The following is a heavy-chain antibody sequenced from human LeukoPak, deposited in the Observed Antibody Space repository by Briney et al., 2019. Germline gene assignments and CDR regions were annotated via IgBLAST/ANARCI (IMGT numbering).Heavy chain of an antibody. V-gene: IGHV4-59*01. J-gene: IGHJ5*02. CDR1: GSSISSYY. CDR3: ARASYDFWSGYFMQVWFDP. Sequence: SETLSLTCTVSGSSISSYYWSWIRQPPGKGLEWIGYIYYSGSTNYNPSLKSRVTISVDTSKNQFSLKLSSVTAADTAVYYCARASYDFWSGYFMQVWFDPWGQGTLVTVSS. CDR2: IYYSGST. D-gene: IGHD3-3*01.